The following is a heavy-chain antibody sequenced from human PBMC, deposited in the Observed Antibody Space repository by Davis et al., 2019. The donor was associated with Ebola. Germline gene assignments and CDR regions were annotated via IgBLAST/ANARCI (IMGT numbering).Heavy chain of an antibody. Sequence: GSLRLSCAASGFTFSVYYMSWIRQAPGKGPEWVSSISSSASYKNYADSVKGRFTISRDDAKKSLYLQMDSLRAEDTAVYYCAQQLGDYGGNALRYWGQGTLVTVSS. CDR3: AQQLGDYGGNALRY. CDR1: GFTFSVYY. CDR2: ISSSASYK. V-gene: IGHV3-11*06. D-gene: IGHD4-23*01. J-gene: IGHJ4*02.